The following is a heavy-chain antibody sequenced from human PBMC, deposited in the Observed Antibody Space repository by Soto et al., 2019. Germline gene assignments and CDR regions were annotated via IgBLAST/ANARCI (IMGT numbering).Heavy chain of an antibody. D-gene: IGHD3-22*01. V-gene: IGHV3-21*01. CDR3: ARDSSSGFYGPI. Sequence: RGSPRLSRAASGFSFSSHSMNWVRQAPGKGLEWVSSISSSSSYIYFADSLKGRFTVSRDNAKNSLYLQMNSLRAEDMAVYYCARDSSSGFYGPIWGQGTLVTVSS. CDR2: ISSSSSYI. J-gene: IGHJ4*02. CDR1: GFSFSSHS.